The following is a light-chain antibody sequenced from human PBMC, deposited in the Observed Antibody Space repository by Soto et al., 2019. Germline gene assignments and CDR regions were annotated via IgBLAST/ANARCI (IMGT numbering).Light chain of an antibody. Sequence: EIVLTQSPGTLSLSPGDGATLSCRASQTVGSSFLGWYQQKPGQTPRLIMYGASNRATGIPDRFTGRGSGTYITLTISRLDPEDFAVYYCHHYGGAQYTFGQGTKLEI. CDR3: HHYGGAQYT. V-gene: IGKV3-20*01. CDR2: GAS. J-gene: IGKJ2*01. CDR1: QTVGSSF.